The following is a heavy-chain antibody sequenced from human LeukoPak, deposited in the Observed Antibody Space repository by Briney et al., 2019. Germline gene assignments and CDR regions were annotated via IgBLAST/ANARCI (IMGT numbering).Heavy chain of an antibody. Sequence: PSETLSLTCTVSGGSISSYYWSWIRQPAGKGLEWLGRIYTSGSTNYNPSLKSRVTMSVDTSKNQFSLKLSSVTAADTAVYYCARAQLVQMNYYGMDVWGQGTTVTVSS. V-gene: IGHV4-4*07. CDR1: GGSISSYY. CDR3: ARAQLVQMNYYGMDV. J-gene: IGHJ6*02. CDR2: IYTSGST. D-gene: IGHD6-13*01.